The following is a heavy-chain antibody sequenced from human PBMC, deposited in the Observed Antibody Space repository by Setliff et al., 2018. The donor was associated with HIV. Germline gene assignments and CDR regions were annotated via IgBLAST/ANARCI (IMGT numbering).Heavy chain of an antibody. D-gene: IGHD6-19*01. Sequence: PSETLSLTCAVYGGSFNDYYWTWIRQPPGKGLEWIGEIDHSGSTKYHASLKSRVAISVDTSKNQFSLKLRSVTAADTAVYYCEVAGQWGQGTLVTVPQ. CDR1: GGSFNDYY. V-gene: IGHV4-34*01. CDR3: EVAGQ. CDR2: IDHSGST. J-gene: IGHJ4*02.